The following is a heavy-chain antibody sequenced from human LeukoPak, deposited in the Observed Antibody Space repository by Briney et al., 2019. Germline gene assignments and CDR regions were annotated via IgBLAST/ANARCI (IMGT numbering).Heavy chain of an antibody. V-gene: IGHV3-23*01. CDR1: GFTFSGSA. CDR2: ISGSGGST. Sequence: GGSLRLSCAASGFTFSGSAMSWVRQAPGKGLEWVSSISGSGGSTYYADSVKGRFTISRDNSKNTLNLQMNSLRAEDTAVYYCARHYDLLTGYYRDAFDIWGQGTMVTVSS. D-gene: IGHD3-9*01. CDR3: ARHYDLLTGYYRDAFDI. J-gene: IGHJ3*02.